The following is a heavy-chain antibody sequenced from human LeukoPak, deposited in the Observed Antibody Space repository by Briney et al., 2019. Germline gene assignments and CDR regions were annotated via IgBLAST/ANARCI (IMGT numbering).Heavy chain of an antibody. V-gene: IGHV4-59*01. CDR3: ADDFGD. D-gene: IGHD4-17*01. Sequence: SETLSLTCSVSGGSFSSSYWNWIRQTPGKGLEWIGYIFYSGSTNYIPSLKSRVTISIHTSKNQFSLKLSSVTAADTGVYYCADDFGDWGQGTLVTVSS. CDR1: GGSFSSSY. J-gene: IGHJ4*02. CDR2: IFYSGST.